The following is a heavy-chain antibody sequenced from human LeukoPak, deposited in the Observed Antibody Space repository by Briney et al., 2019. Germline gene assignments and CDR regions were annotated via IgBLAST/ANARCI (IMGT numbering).Heavy chain of an antibody. Sequence: PSETLSLTCTVSGGSISSYHWSWLRQPPGKGLEWIAYVHNNGETKHNPSLKSRDTISVDTPNNQISLRLSSVTAADTAMYYCARQPAATAAFDIWGLGTMVTVSS. J-gene: IGHJ3*02. CDR3: ARQPAATAAFDI. CDR1: GGSISSYH. V-gene: IGHV4-59*08. CDR2: VHNNGET. D-gene: IGHD5-18*01.